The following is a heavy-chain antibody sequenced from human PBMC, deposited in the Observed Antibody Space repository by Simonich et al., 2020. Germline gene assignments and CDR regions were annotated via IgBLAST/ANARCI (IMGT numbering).Heavy chain of an antibody. J-gene: IGHJ3*02. CDR1: GFTFSSYA. CDR2: ISYDGSNK. D-gene: IGHD1-26*01. Sequence: QVQLVESGGGVVQPGRSLRLSCAASGFTFSSYAMHWVRQAQGKGLEWVAVISYDGSNKYYADSVKGRFTISRDNSKNTLYLLMNSLRAEDTAVYYCAREGAGNDAFDIWGQGTMVTVSS. V-gene: IGHV3-30*07. CDR3: AREGAGNDAFDI.